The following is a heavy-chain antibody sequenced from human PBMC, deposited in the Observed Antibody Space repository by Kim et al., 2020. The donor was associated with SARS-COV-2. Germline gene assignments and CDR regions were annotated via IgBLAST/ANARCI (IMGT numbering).Heavy chain of an antibody. CDR2: IYYSGST. V-gene: IGHV4-59*13. Sequence: SETLSLTCTVSGGSISSYYWSWIRQPPGKGLEWIGYIYYSGSTNYNPSLKSRVTITVDTSKNQFSLKLSSVTAADTAVYYCARLVGVVINYGMVVWGQGTTVCVPS. CDR3: ARLVGVVINYGMVV. CDR1: GGSISSYY. J-gene: IGHJ6*02. D-gene: IGHD3-3*01.